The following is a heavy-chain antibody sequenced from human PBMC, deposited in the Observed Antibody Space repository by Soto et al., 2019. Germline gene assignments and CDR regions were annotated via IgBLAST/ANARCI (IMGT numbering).Heavy chain of an antibody. CDR2: ISGSGGST. CDR3: AKDSQLPFFTAMVTRVYYGMDV. V-gene: IGHV3-23*01. J-gene: IGHJ6*02. Sequence: PGGSLRLSCAASGFTFSSYAMSWVRQAPGKGLEWVSAISGSGGSTYYADSVKGRFTISRDNSKNTLYLQMNSLRAEDTAVYYCAKDSQLPFFTAMVTRVYYGMDVWGQGTTVTVSS. D-gene: IGHD5-18*01. CDR1: GFTFSSYA.